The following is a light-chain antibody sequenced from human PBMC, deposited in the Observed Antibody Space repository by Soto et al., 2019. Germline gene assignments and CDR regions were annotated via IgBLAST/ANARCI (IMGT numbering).Light chain of an antibody. V-gene: IGLV1-40*01. CDR2: GNN. CDR1: SSNTGAGYD. J-gene: IGLJ1*01. Sequence: QSVLTQPPSVSGAPGQRVTISCTGSSSNTGAGYDVHWYKQFPGTAPKLLIYGNNNRPSGVPGRFSGSKSGTSASLAITGLQVEDDANYCSQSYDSSLSGFGFGTGTKFTVL. CDR3: QSYDSSLSGFG.